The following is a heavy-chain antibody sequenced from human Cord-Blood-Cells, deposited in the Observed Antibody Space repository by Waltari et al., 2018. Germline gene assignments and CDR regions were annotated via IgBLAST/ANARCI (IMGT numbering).Heavy chain of an antibody. D-gene: IGHD6-19*01. CDR2: ISGSGGST. Sequence: EVQLLESGGGLVQPGGSLRLSCAASGFTFSSYAMSWVRQAPGKGLEWVSSISGSGGSTYYADAVKGRFTISRDNSKNTLYLQMNSLRAEDTAVYYCAKAGIAVAGFDYWGQGTLVTVSS. V-gene: IGHV3-23*01. CDR3: AKAGIAVAGFDY. J-gene: IGHJ4*02. CDR1: GFTFSSYA.